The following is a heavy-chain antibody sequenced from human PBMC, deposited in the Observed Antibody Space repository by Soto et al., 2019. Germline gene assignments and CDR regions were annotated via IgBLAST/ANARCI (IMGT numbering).Heavy chain of an antibody. J-gene: IGHJ5*02. D-gene: IGHD6-13*01. V-gene: IGHV3-74*01. Sequence: EVQLVESGGGLVQPGESLRLSCAASGFTFSSYWMHWVRQAPGTGLVWVSRINSDGSRTNYADSVKGRFTVSRDNAKNTQYLQMNSLTAEDTAVYYCARILTGSRNWFNPWGQGTLVTVSS. CDR2: INSDGSRT. CDR1: GFTFSSYW. CDR3: ARILTGSRNWFNP.